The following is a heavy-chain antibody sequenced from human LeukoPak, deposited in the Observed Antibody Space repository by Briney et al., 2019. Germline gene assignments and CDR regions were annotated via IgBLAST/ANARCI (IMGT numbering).Heavy chain of an antibody. D-gene: IGHD5-12*01. J-gene: IGHJ4*02. CDR1: GGTFSSYA. CDR3: ARGSGYDLGY. Sequence: ASVKVSCKASGGTFSSYAISWVRQAPGQGLEWKGRIIPILGIANYAQKFQGRVTIKSTSTAYMELSSLRSEDTAVYYCARGSGYDLGYWGQGTLVTVSS. CDR2: IIPILGIA. V-gene: IGHV1-69*04.